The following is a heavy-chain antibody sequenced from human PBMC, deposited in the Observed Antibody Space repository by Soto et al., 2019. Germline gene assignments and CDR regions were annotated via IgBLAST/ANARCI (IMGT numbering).Heavy chain of an antibody. CDR3: VRGSSNWLWHLDL. CDR2: INPSDSST. J-gene: IGHJ2*01. D-gene: IGHD6-13*01. V-gene: IGHV1-46*01. CDR1: GYTFTSNY. Sequence: QVYLVNSGAEVKKPGASVKLSCKASGYTFTSNYLYWVRQAPGQGLEWMGMINPSDSSTTYARNFQGRVTMTRDTSTSTVYMEVTRLRSEDTAVYYCVRGSSNWLWHLDLWGRGTLVTVSS.